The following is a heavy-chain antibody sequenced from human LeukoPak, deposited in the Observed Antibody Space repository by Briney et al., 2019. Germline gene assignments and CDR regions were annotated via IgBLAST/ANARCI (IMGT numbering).Heavy chain of an antibody. D-gene: IGHD4-17*01. CDR1: GFTFSSYE. V-gene: IGHV3-48*03. J-gene: IGHJ3*02. CDR2: ISSSGSTI. Sequence: PGGSLRLSCAASGFTFSSYEMNWVRQAPGKGLEWVSYISSSGSTIYYADSVKGRFTISRDNAKNSLYLQMNSLRAEDTAVYYCARVDGDYSDAFDIWGQGTMVTVSS. CDR3: ARVDGDYSDAFDI.